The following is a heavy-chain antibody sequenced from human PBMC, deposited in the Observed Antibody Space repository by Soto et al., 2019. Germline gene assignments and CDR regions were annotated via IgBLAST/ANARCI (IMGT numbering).Heavy chain of an antibody. D-gene: IGHD5-12*01. CDR3: ASPALLVATFDY. Sequence: QEQLVESGGGVVQPGRSLRLSCAASGFTFSDYAMHWVRQAPGKGLEWVAVIWHDGTNKYYADSVKGRFTISRDNSKNTLYLQMTSRRAEDTAVYYLASPALLVATFDYWGQGTVVTVSS. CDR2: IWHDGTNK. J-gene: IGHJ4*02. CDR1: GFTFSDYA. V-gene: IGHV3-33*01.